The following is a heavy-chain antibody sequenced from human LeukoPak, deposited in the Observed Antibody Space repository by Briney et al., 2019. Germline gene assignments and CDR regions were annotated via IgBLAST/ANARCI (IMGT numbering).Heavy chain of an antibody. Sequence: GESLKITCRGSGYRFANFWIGWVRQMPGKGLEWVGVIYPDDSDVRYSPSFQGQVTISADTSLNTASLQWNSLKASDTAMYFCARLGPRPYTSGWYGDFWGPGTLVIVSS. CDR2: IYPDDSDV. D-gene: IGHD6-19*01. V-gene: IGHV5-51*01. CDR3: ARLGPRPYTSGWYGDF. CDR1: GYRFANFW. J-gene: IGHJ4*02.